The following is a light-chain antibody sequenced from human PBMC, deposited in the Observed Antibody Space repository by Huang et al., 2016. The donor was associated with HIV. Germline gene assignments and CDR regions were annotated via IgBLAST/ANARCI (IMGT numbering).Light chain of an antibody. J-gene: IGKJ5*01. CDR3: QHRSNWLSIT. Sequence: EIVLTQSPATLSLSPGERATLSCRASQSVSSYLAWYQQKPGQAPRLLIYDASNRATGVPARFSGSGSGTDFTLTISSLEPGDFAVYYCQHRSNWLSITFGQGTRLEMK. CDR1: QSVSSY. CDR2: DAS. V-gene: IGKV3-11*01.